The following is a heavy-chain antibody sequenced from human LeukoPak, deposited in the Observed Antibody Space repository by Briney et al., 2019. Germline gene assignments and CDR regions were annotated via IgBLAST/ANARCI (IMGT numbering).Heavy chain of an antibody. CDR3: ARLYSSSPYYYYYYMDV. CDR2: IYYSGST. D-gene: IGHD6-13*01. J-gene: IGHJ6*03. CDR1: GYSISSGYY. Sequence: PSETLSLTCAVSGYSISSGYYWGWIRQPPGKGLEWIGSIYYSGSTYYNPSLKSRVTISVDTSKNQFSLKLSTVTAADTAVYYCARLYSSSPYYYYYYMDVWGKGTTVTVSS. V-gene: IGHV4-38-2*01.